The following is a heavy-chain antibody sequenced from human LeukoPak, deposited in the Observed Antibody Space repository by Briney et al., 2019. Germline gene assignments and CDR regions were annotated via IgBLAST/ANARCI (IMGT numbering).Heavy chain of an antibody. D-gene: IGHD1-26*01. V-gene: IGHV1-2*02. CDR1: GYTFTGYY. CDR3: AREGGSRWEHNAFDI. J-gene: IGHJ3*02. Sequence: ASVKVSCKASGYTFTGYYMHWVRQAPGQGLEWMGLINPNSGGTNYAQKFQGRVTITRDTSIRTAYMELSRLRSDDTAVYYCAREGGSRWEHNAFDIWGQGTMVTVSS. CDR2: INPNSGGT.